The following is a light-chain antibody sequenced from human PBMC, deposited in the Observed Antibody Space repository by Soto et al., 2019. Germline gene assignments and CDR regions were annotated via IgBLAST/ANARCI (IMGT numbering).Light chain of an antibody. Sequence: EIVLTQSPATLSLSPGERATLSCRASQSLDSYLAWYQQKPGQPPRLLIYDASSRATGIPARFSGSGSGTAFTLTISSLESENFAVYYCQQRSDWLITFGGGTKVDIK. CDR2: DAS. V-gene: IGKV3-11*01. J-gene: IGKJ4*01. CDR1: QSLDSY. CDR3: QQRSDWLIT.